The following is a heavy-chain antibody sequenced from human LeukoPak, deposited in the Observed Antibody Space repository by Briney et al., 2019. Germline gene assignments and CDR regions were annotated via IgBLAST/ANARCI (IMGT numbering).Heavy chain of an antibody. Sequence: SGTLSLTCTASSGFISRTTNYWGWIRQPPGKGLEWIGSIYYSGSTHYNPSLKSRVTISLDTSKNHFSPRLTSVTAADTAVYYCARGYYASGSAFDFWGQGTLVTVSS. D-gene: IGHD3-10*01. CDR3: ARGYYASGSAFDF. CDR2: IYYSGST. CDR1: SGFISRTTNY. J-gene: IGHJ4*02. V-gene: IGHV4-39*02.